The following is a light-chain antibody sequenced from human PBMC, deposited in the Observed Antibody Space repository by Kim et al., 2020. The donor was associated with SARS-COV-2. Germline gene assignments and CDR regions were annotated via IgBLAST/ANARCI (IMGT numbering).Light chain of an antibody. J-gene: IGKJ2*03. CDR1: QSISIY. Sequence: LSPGERATLSCRASQSISIYLAWYQQKPGQAPRLLIYDASNRATGIPDRFSGSGSGTDFTLTISSLEPEDFAVYYCQQRSNWPPYSFGQGTKLEI. V-gene: IGKV3-11*01. CDR2: DAS. CDR3: QQRSNWPPYS.